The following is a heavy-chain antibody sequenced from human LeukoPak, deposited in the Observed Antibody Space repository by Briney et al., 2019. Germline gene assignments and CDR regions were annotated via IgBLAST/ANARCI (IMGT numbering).Heavy chain of an antibody. CDR2: INHSGST. CDR1: GGSFSGYY. J-gene: IGHJ4*02. D-gene: IGHD6-13*01. V-gene: IGHV4-34*01. CDR3: ARHAAAGTTYDY. Sequence: SETLSLTCAVYGGSFSGYYWSWIRQPPGKGLEWIGEINHSGSTNYNPSLKSRVTISVDTSKNQFSLKLSSVTAADKAVYYCARHAAAGTTYDYWGQGTLVTVSS.